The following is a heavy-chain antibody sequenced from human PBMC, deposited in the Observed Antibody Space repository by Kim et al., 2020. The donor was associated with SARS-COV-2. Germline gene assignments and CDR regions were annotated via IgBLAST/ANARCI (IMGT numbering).Heavy chain of an antibody. J-gene: IGHJ5*02. V-gene: IGHV2-5*01. CDR2: DK. Sequence: DKRYSPSLKSRLTITKDTSKNQVVLTMTNMDPVDTATYYCARRRLSWFDPWGQGTLVTVSS. CDR3: ARRRLSWFDP. D-gene: IGHD3-22*01.